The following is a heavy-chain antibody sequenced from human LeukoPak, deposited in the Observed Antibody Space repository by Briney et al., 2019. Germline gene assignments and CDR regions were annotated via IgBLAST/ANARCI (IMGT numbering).Heavy chain of an antibody. J-gene: IGHJ3*02. CDR1: GYTFTSYY. V-gene: IGHV1-46*01. CDR2: INPSGGST. D-gene: IGHD3-22*01. CDR3: ARVYYYDSSGWDAFDI. Sequence: GASVKVSCKASGYTFTSYYMHWVRLAPGQGLEWMGIINPSGGSTSYAQKFQGRVTMTRVTSTSTVYMELSSLRSEDTAVYYCARVYYYDSSGWDAFDIWGQGTMVTVSS.